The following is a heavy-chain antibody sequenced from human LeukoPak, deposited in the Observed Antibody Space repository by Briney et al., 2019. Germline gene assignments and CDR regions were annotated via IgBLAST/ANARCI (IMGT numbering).Heavy chain of an antibody. CDR2: FGGSGGST. D-gene: IGHD4/OR15-4a*01. V-gene: IGHV3-23*01. Sequence: PGGSLRLSCAASGFTFSSYAMSWVRQAPGKGLEWVSAFGGSGGSTYYADSVKGRFSISRDNAKNSLYLQMNSLRDEDTAVYFCAREVRGTYLDYWGQGTLVTVSS. J-gene: IGHJ4*02. CDR3: AREVRGTYLDY. CDR1: GFTFSSYA.